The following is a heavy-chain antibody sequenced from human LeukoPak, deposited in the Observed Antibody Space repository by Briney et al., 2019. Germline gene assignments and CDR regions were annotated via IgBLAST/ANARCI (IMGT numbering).Heavy chain of an antibody. CDR3: ARQGYSGRYYNLDY. V-gene: IGHV4-59*08. CDR2: IYYSGST. Sequence: SETLSPTCTVSGGSISSYYWSWIRQPPGKGLEWIGYIYYSGSTNYNPSLKSRVTISVDTSKNQFSLKLSSVTAADTAVYYCARQGYSGRYYNLDYWGQGTLVTVSS. CDR1: GGSISSYY. J-gene: IGHJ4*02. D-gene: IGHD1-26*01.